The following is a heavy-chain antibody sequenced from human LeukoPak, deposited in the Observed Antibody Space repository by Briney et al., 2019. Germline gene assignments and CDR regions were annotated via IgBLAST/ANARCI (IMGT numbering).Heavy chain of an antibody. Sequence: APVKVSCKASGYTFPDYYIHWVRQAPGQGLQWLGWISPNSGGTNYAQKFQGRVTMTRDTSITTAYMELSSLTSDDTAVYYCARAARLSISARGGDRTWFDPWGQGTLVTVSS. CDR2: ISPNSGGT. CDR3: ARAARLSISARGGDRTWFDP. J-gene: IGHJ5*02. CDR1: GYTFPDYY. V-gene: IGHV1-2*02. D-gene: IGHD6-6*01.